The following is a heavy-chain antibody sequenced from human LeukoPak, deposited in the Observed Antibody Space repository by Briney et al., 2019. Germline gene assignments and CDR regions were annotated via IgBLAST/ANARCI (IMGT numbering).Heavy chain of an antibody. J-gene: IGHJ4*02. CDR2: IHAHKGNTNT. Sequence: GAAVKVSCKACGCTFTNFGSRWVGQAPGQGLEWVALIHAHKGNTNTNYAQYVQGRVTITVHTSPTTASMEAKCLRCDDTAVELCVCTRGHNSAWRGNDFDSWGEGTLVTVSS. CDR3: VCTRGHNSAWRGNDFDS. CDR1: GCTFTNFG. V-gene: IGHV1-18*01. D-gene: IGHD2-8*02.